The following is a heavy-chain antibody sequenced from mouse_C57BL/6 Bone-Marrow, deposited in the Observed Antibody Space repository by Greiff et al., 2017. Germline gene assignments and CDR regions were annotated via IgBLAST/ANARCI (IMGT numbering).Heavy chain of an antibody. CDR2: IRSKSSNYAT. V-gene: IGHV10-3*01. CDR3: VSRSGSSTSGVPYWYFDV. J-gene: IGHJ1*03. CDR1: GFTFNTYA. Sequence: EVHLVESGGGLVQPKGSLKLSCAASGFTFNTYAMHWVRQAPGKGLEWVARIRSKSSNYATYYADSVKDRFTISRDDSQSMLYLQMNNLKTEDTAMYYCVSRSGSSTSGVPYWYFDVWGTGTTVTVSS. D-gene: IGHD1-1*01.